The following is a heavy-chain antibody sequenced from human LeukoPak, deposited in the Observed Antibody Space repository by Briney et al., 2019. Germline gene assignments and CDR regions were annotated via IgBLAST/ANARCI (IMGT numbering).Heavy chain of an antibody. CDR2: ISGSGDYT. CDR1: EFTFSSYA. CDR3: AKDGQPSTRSLLCTNGICYQDY. Sequence: GGSLRLSCAASEFTFSSYAMTWVRQAPGKGLEWVSSISGSGDYTYYRDSVKGRFTMSRDNSKNTVYLNMNSLRAEDTAVYYCAKDGQPSTRSLLCTNGICYQDYWGQGTLVTVSS. V-gene: IGHV3-23*01. J-gene: IGHJ4*02. D-gene: IGHD2-8*01.